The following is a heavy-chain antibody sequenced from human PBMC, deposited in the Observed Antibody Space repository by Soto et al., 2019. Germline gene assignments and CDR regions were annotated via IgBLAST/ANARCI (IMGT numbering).Heavy chain of an antibody. CDR1: GFTFSSYC. CDR3: AKALDSYGSSDYYYGMDV. CDR2: ISYDGSNK. V-gene: IGHV3-30*18. J-gene: IGHJ6*02. D-gene: IGHD5-18*01. Sequence: LRLSCAASGFTFSSYCMHWVRQAPGKGLEWVAVISYDGSNKYYADSVKGRFTISRDNSKNTLYLQMNSLRAEDTAVYYCAKALDSYGSSDYYYGMDVWGQGTTVTV.